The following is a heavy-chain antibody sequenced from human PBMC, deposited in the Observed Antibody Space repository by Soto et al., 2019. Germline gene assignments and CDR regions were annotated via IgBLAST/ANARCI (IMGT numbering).Heavy chain of an antibody. CDR2: INHSGST. CDR1: GGSFSGYS. CDR3: ARGKTYCSGGSCYEQFDY. D-gene: IGHD2-15*01. V-gene: IGHV4-34*01. J-gene: IGHJ4*02. Sequence: SETLSLTCAVYGGSFSGYSWSWVRQPPGKGLEWIGEINHSGSTNYNPSLKGRVAISVDTSKNQFSLKLSSVTAADTAVYYCARGKTYCSGGSCYEQFDYWGQGSLVTVSS.